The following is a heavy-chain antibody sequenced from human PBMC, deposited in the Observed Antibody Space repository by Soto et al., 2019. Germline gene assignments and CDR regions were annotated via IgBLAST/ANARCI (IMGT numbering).Heavy chain of an antibody. Sequence: LSLTCTVSGGSLTKYYWSWIRQPAGKGLEWIGRISTSGNVVSKASLRSRLTMSVDTSKNQFSLRLTSVTAADTAVYYCARDNNDFWSLYPLAFDYWGQGALVTVSS. CDR2: ISTSGNV. CDR3: ARDNNDFWSLYPLAFDY. V-gene: IGHV4-4*07. CDR1: GGSLTKYY. D-gene: IGHD3-3*01. J-gene: IGHJ4*02.